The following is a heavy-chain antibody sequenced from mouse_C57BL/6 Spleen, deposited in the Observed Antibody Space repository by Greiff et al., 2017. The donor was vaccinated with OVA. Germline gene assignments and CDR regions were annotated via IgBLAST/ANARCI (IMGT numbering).Heavy chain of an antibody. J-gene: IGHJ4*01. Sequence: QVQLQQPGAELVKPGASVKMSCKASGYTFTSYWITWVKQRPGQGLEWIGDIYPGSGSTNYNEKFKSKATLTVDTSSSTAYMQLSSLTSEDSAVYYCARVGGAGTDYYAMDYWGQGTSVTVSS. V-gene: IGHV1-55*01. CDR1: GYTFTSYW. D-gene: IGHD4-1*01. CDR2: IYPGSGST. CDR3: ARVGGAGTDYYAMDY.